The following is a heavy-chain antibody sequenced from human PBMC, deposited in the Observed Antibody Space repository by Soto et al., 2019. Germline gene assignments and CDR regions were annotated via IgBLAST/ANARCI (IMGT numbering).Heavy chain of an antibody. V-gene: IGHV1-18*01. D-gene: IGHD2-15*01. Sequence: QVQLVQSGAEVKKPGASVKVSCNASGYSFTSYGISWLRQAPGQGLEWMGWISAYNGNTNYAQKLQGRVTMTTDTSTSTAYMDLRSLRSDDTAVYYRARVVAQRSHLGRYDFDIWGQGTMVTVSS. CDR1: GYSFTSYG. J-gene: IGHJ3*02. CDR3: ARVVAQRSHLGRYDFDI. CDR2: ISAYNGNT.